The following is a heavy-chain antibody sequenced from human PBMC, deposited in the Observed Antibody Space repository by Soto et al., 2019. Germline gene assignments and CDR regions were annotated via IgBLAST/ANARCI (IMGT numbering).Heavy chain of an antibody. CDR2: ISYSGTT. Sequence: SETLSLTCTVSGGSLSSYYWSWIRRPPGIGLEWIASISYSGTTNYNSSLKSRVTISIDTSKNQFSLKFNSVTAADTAVYYCAREGYNFGPFDYWGQGARVTVAS. CDR3: AREGYNFGPFDY. J-gene: IGHJ4*02. CDR1: GGSLSSYY. V-gene: IGHV4-59*01. D-gene: IGHD5-18*01.